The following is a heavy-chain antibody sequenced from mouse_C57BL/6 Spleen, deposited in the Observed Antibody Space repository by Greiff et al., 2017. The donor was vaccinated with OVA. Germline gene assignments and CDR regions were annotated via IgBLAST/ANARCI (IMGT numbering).Heavy chain of an antibody. J-gene: IGHJ1*03. CDR3: ARSHYYGSSYAYWYFDG. CDR1: GYTFTDYY. D-gene: IGHD1-1*01. Sequence: EVQLQQSGPELVKPGASVKISCKASGYTFTDYYMNWVKQSHGTSLEWIGDINPNNGGTSYNQKFKGKATLTVDKSSSTAYMELRSLTSEYSAVYYCARSHYYGSSYAYWYFDGWGTGTTVTVSS. V-gene: IGHV1-26*01. CDR2: INPNNGGT.